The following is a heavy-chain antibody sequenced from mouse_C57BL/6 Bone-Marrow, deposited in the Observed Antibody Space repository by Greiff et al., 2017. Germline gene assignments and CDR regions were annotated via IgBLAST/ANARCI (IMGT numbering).Heavy chain of an antibody. J-gene: IGHJ4*01. CDR2: IHPTSGST. D-gene: IGHD1-1*01. CDR3: AREGYYYGSSYAMDY. V-gene: IGHV1-64*01. CDR1: GYTFTSYW. Sequence: VQLQQPGAELVKPGASVKLSCKASGYTFTSYWMHWVKQRPGQGLEWIGMIHPTSGSTNYNEKFKSKATLTVDKSSSTAYMQLSSLTSEDSAVYDGAREGYYYGSSYAMDYWGQGTSVTVSS.